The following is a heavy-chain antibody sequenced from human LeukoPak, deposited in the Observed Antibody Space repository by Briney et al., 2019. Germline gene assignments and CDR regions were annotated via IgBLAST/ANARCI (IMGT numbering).Heavy chain of an antibody. CDR1: GFGFSDHY. V-gene: IGHV3-72*01. J-gene: IGHJ4*02. Sequence: GGSLRLSCAASGFGFSDHYVDWVRQAPVRGLEWVSRMRDKGHGYTTEYAASVKGRFTISRDDSENSLFLQMNSLKYEDTAKYYCTASAFDYRFFEKWGQGTLVTVSS. CDR2: MRDKGHGYTT. CDR3: TASAFDYRFFEK. D-gene: IGHD5-12*01.